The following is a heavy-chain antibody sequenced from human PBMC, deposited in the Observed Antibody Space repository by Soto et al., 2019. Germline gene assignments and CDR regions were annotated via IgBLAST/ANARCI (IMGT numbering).Heavy chain of an antibody. CDR3: ARSGSIAAMIWFDP. Sequence: SETLSLTCTVSGGSISSGDYYWSWIRQPPGKGLEWIGYIYYSGSTYYNPSLKSRVTISVDTSKNQFSLKLSSVTAADTAVYYCARSGSIAAMIWFDPWGQGTLVTVSS. CDR2: IYYSGST. J-gene: IGHJ5*02. CDR1: GGSISSGDYY. D-gene: IGHD6-6*01. V-gene: IGHV4-30-4*01.